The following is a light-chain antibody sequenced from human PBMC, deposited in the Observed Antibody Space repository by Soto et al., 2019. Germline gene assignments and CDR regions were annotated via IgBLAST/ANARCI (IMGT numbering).Light chain of an antibody. CDR3: QQYGSSPRIS. V-gene: IGKV3-20*01. Sequence: EMVLTQSPGTLSLSPGERATLSCRANQSISSNSLAWYQQKPGQAPRLFIYGASSRATGIPDRFIGSGSGTHFTLTISRLEPGDFALYYCQQYGSSPRISFGQGTRLEIK. CDR1: QSISSNS. J-gene: IGKJ5*01. CDR2: GAS.